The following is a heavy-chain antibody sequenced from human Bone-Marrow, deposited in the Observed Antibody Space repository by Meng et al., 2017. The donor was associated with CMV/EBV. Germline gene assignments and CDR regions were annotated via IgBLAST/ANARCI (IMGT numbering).Heavy chain of an antibody. CDR1: GGSISSYY. CDR2: IYYSGST. J-gene: IGHJ4*02. Sequence: SETLSLTCTVSGGSISSYYWSWIRQPPGKGLEWIGYIYYSGSTNYNPSLKSRVTISVDTSKNQFSLKLSSVTAADTAVYYCAGSGSHLDTFDYWGQGTLVTVPS. D-gene: IGHD1-26*01. V-gene: IGHV4-59*01. CDR3: AGSGSHLDTFDY.